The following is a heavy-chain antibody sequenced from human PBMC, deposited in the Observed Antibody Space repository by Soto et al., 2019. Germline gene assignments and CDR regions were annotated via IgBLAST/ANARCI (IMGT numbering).Heavy chain of an antibody. Sequence: QVQLQESGPGLVKPSDTLSLTCAVSGYSISSSNWWGWIRQPPGKGLEWIGYIYYSGTTYYNPSLKNHVTMSVDTSENQFCPKLTSVTAVDTAVYYCERREIQDPIYYWGQGTLVAVSS. D-gene: IGHD1-26*01. J-gene: IGHJ4*02. CDR1: GYSISSSNW. V-gene: IGHV4-28*01. CDR2: IYYSGTT. CDR3: ERREIQDPIYY.